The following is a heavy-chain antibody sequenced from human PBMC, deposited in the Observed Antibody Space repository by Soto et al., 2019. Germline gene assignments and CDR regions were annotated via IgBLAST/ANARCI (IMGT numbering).Heavy chain of an antibody. CDR3: ASLYGSGNHYYYYGMDV. CDR2: ISYDGRNK. Sequence: XGSLSLSCAASGFTFSSYAMHWVRQAPGEGLEWVAVISYDGRNKYYADSVRGRFTISRDNSKNTLYLQMNSLRAEDTAVYYCASLYGSGNHYYYYGMDVWGQGTMVTVSS. CDR1: GFTFSSYA. D-gene: IGHD3-10*01. V-gene: IGHV3-30*04. J-gene: IGHJ6*02.